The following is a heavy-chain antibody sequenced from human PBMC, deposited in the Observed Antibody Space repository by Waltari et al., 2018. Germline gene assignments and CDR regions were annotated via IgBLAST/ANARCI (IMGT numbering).Heavy chain of an antibody. CDR2: INPNSGGT. Sequence: QVQLVQSGAEVKKPGASVKVSCKASGYTFTGYYMHWVRQAPGQGLEWMGRINPNSGGTNYAQKFQGRVTMTRDTSKNQFSLKLSSVTAADTAVYYCARDIGLTTGFDYWGQGTLVTVSS. V-gene: IGHV1-2*06. CDR3: ARDIGLTTGFDY. CDR1: GYTFTGYY. D-gene: IGHD4-17*01. J-gene: IGHJ4*02.